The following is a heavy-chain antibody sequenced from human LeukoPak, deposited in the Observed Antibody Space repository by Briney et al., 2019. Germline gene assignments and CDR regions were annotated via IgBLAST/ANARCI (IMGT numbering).Heavy chain of an antibody. CDR3: ARDCSSTSCWAGMDV. Sequence: PSETLSPTCTVSGGSISSCYWSWIRQPPGRGLEWIGYIYYSGSTNCNPSLKSRVTISVDTSKNQFSLKLSSVTAADTAVYYCARDCSSTSCWAGMDVWGQGTTVTVSS. D-gene: IGHD2-2*01. J-gene: IGHJ6*02. CDR2: IYYSGST. CDR1: GGSISSCY. V-gene: IGHV4-59*01.